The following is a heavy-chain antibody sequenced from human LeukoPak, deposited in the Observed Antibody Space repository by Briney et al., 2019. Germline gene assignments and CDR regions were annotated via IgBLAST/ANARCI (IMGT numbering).Heavy chain of an antibody. J-gene: IGHJ5*02. CDR2: IYYSGST. D-gene: IGHD3-22*01. Sequence: SETLSLTCTVSGGSISSGDYYWSWIRQPPGKGLEWIGYIYYSGSTYYNPSLKSRVTISVDTSKNQFSLKLSSVTAADTAVYYCARGRDRGLFDPWGQGTLVTVSS. V-gene: IGHV4-30-4*01. CDR3: ARGRDRGLFDP. CDR1: GGSISSGDYY.